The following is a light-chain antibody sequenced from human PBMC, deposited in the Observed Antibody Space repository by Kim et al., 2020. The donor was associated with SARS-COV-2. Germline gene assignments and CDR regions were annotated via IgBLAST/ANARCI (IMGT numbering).Light chain of an antibody. CDR1: QTVGNNY. CDR3: QQYGLSPRP. V-gene: IGKV3-20*01. Sequence: EIVLTQSPGTLSLSPGERATLSCRATQTVGNNYLAWHQQKPGQAPRLLIYGASNRATGIPDRFSGSGSGTGFTLTISRLEPEDSAVYYCQQYGLSPRPFGQATKVDIK. CDR2: GAS. J-gene: IGKJ1*01.